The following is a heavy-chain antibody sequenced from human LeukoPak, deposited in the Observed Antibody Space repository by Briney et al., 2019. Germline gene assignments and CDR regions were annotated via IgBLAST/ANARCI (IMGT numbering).Heavy chain of an antibody. D-gene: IGHD2-2*01. J-gene: IGHJ4*02. CDR3: ARGIVVVPAAPPGVYYFDY. V-gene: IGHV1-2*02. CDR2: INPNSGGT. CDR1: GYTFTGYY. Sequence: GASVKVSCKASGYTFTGYYMHWVRQAPGQGLEWMGWINPNSGGTNYAQKFQGRVTMTRDTSISTAYMELSRLRSDDTAVYYCARGIVVVPAAPPGVYYFDYWGRGTLVTVSS.